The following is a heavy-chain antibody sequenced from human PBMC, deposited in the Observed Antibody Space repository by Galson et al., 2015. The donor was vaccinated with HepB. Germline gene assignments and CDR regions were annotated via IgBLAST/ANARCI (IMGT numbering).Heavy chain of an antibody. J-gene: IGHJ4*02. CDR1: GFSVSNNY. D-gene: IGHD5-24*01. Sequence: SLRLSCAASGFSVSNNYMTWVRQAPGKGLEWVSVLHRGGDTYYADSVKGRFTISRDNSKNALYLQMNSLRAEDTAVYFCARHREGPQGRLLKVLLPFDYWGQGTLVTVSS. V-gene: IGHV3-66*04. CDR3: ARHREGPQGRLLKVLLPFDY. CDR2: LHRGGDT.